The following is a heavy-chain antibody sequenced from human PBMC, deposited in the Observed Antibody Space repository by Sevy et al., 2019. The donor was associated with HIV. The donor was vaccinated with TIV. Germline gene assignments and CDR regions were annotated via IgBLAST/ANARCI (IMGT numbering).Heavy chain of an antibody. V-gene: IGHV3-30*03. J-gene: IGHJ6*02. D-gene: IGHD6-19*01. CDR2: ISSYGNEA. CDR1: GFNFSNYV. Sequence: GGSLRLSCAASGFNFSNYVLHWVRHAPGKGLEWVTFISSYGNEADYVDSVKGRFTISRDDSKNTLYLQMNSLRPEDTAVYYCARSILAVAGSYGMDVWGQGTTVTVSS. CDR3: ARSILAVAGSYGMDV.